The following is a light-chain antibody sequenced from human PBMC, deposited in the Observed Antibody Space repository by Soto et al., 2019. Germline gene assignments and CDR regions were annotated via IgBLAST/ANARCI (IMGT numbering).Light chain of an antibody. V-gene: IGKV3-15*01. CDR3: QQYNNWWT. Sequence: EIVMTQSPATLPVSPGERATLSCRASQSVSHNLAWYQKKPGQAPRLLIYGASTRATGIPARFSGSGSGTEFTLTISSLQSEDFAVYYCQQYNNWWTFGQGTRVEIK. J-gene: IGKJ1*01. CDR2: GAS. CDR1: QSVSHN.